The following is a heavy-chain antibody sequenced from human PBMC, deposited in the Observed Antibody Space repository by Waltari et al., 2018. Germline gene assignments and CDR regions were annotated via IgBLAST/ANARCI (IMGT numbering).Heavy chain of an antibody. CDR2: ISYSGRA. Sequence: QVRLQESGPGLVKPSETLSLTCTVSGGSINNYFWTWIRQPPGKGLEYIGHISYSGRAMYNPSPNSRVTISVDTSKNQFSLNLNSVTAADTAVYYCARFYGCSGGSCYLDSWGQGTLVTVSS. CDR3: ARFYGCSGGSCYLDS. V-gene: IGHV4-59*08. CDR1: GGSINNYF. D-gene: IGHD2-15*01. J-gene: IGHJ4*02.